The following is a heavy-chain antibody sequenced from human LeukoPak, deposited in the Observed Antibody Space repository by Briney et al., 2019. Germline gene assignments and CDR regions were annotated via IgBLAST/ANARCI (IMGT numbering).Heavy chain of an antibody. CDR1: GFTFSSDW. D-gene: IGHD3-10*01. CDR3: AKEGAYPIITYDS. CDR2: IKRDGNEK. Sequence: PGGSLRLSCAASGFTFSSDWMNWVRQAPGKGLEWVANIKRDGNEKNYVCSVKGRFSISRDNAKNSLSLQMDSLRAEDTAVYYCAKEGAYPIITYDSWGQGALVTVSS. V-gene: IGHV3-7*01. J-gene: IGHJ5*01.